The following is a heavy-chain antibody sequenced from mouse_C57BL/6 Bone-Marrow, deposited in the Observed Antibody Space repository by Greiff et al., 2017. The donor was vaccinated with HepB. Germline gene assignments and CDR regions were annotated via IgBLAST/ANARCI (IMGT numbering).Heavy chain of an antibody. D-gene: IGHD3-3*01. Sequence: VQLKQSGPELVKPGASVKIPCKASGYTFTDYNMDWVKQSHGKSLEWIGDINPNNGGTIYNQKFKGKATLTVDKSSSTAYMELRSLTSEDTAVYYCARGGWYYFDYWGQGTTLTVSS. CDR1: GYTFTDYN. V-gene: IGHV1-18*01. CDR2: INPNNGGT. J-gene: IGHJ2*01. CDR3: ARGGWYYFDY.